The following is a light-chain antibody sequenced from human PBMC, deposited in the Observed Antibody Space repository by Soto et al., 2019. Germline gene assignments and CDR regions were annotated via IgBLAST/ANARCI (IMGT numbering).Light chain of an antibody. Sequence: EIVMTQSPATLSVSPGERATLSCRASQSVNSNLAWYQQKPGQAPRLIIYGASTRVTPFPARFSGSGSGTEFTLTISSLQSEDFALYYCQQYNAWPRTFGGGTKVEIK. J-gene: IGKJ4*01. V-gene: IGKV3-15*01. CDR3: QQYNAWPRT. CDR2: GAS. CDR1: QSVNSN.